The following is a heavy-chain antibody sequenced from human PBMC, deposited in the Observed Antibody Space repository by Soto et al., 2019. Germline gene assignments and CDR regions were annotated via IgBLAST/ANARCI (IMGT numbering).Heavy chain of an antibody. D-gene: IGHD3-22*01. CDR3: ATVTTYYYDSSGQSPI. Sequence: RLSCAASGFTFSSYSMNWVRQAPGKGLEWVSSISSSSSYIYYADSVKGRFTISRDNAKNSLYLQMNSLRAEDTAVYYCATVTTYYYDSSGQSPIWGQGTMVTVSS. CDR1: GFTFSSYS. J-gene: IGHJ3*02. V-gene: IGHV3-21*01. CDR2: ISSSSSYI.